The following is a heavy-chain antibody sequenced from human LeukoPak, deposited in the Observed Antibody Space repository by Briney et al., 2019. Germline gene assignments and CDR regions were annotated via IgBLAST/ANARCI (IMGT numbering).Heavy chain of an antibody. V-gene: IGHV3-7*01. CDR2: IQQDGSEK. J-gene: IGHJ4*02. CDR1: GFTHNRYW. D-gene: IGHD6-13*01. CDR3: ARPVLDYSSSWPFDY. Sequence: GALRLSCAASGFTHNRYWMSLDRAAPGKGLEWVGNIQQDGSEKYYVHSVKGRFTISRDNAKNSLYLQMNRLRPEDTAVYYCARPVLDYSSSWPFDYWGQGTLVTVPS.